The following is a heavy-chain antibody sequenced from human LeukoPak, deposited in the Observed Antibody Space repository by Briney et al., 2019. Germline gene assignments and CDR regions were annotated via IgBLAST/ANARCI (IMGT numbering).Heavy chain of an antibody. CDR1: GFTFSNFG. V-gene: IGHV3-33*03. CDR3: VCDYGGY. J-gene: IGHJ4*02. Sequence: GGSLTLSCAASGFTFSNFGMHWVRQAPGKGLEWVAVIWYDASNKYYADSVKGRFTISRDNAKNSLYLQMDSLRADDTAVYYCVCDYGGYWGQGTLVTVSS. D-gene: IGHD4-17*01. CDR2: IWYDASNK.